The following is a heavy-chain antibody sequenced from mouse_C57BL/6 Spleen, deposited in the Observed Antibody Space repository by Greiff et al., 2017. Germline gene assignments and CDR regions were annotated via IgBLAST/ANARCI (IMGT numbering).Heavy chain of an antibody. D-gene: IGHD1-1*01. CDR1: GYTFTSYG. J-gene: IGHJ2*01. CDR3: DRGSSYDYFDD. CDR2: IYPRSGNT. V-gene: IGHV1-81*01. Sequence: VKLVESGAELARPGASVKLSCKASGYTFTSYGISWVKQRTGQGLEWIGEIYPRSGNTYYNEKFKGKATLTADKSSSTAYMELRSLTSEDSAVYFCDRGSSYDYFDDWGQGTTLTVSS.